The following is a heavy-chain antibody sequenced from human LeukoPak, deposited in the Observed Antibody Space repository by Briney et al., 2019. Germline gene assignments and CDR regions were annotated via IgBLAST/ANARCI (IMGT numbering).Heavy chain of an antibody. V-gene: IGHV4-34*01. CDR3: ARLRGATVAHNWFDP. CDR2: ITDSGSA. Sequence: SETLSVTCAVHGGSFSGYYWCWICQPPGKGLWWSGEITDSGSANYNPSLMSRVAISVDTSKNQCSLRRSSMAAADRTVYYCARLRGATVAHNWFDPWGQGTLVTVSS. J-gene: IGHJ5*02. D-gene: IGHD6-19*01. CDR1: GGSFSGYY.